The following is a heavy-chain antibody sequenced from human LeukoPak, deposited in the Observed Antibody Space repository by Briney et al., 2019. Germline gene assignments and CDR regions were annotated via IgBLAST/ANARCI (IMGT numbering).Heavy chain of an antibody. CDR3: ATPSGSYFRY. Sequence: PGGSLRLSCAASGFTFSSYAMHWVRQAPGKGLKWVAVISYDGSNKYYADSVKGRFTISRDNSKNTLYLQMNSLRAEDTAVYYCATPSGSYFRYWGQGTLVTVSS. V-gene: IGHV3-30*04. CDR1: GFTFSSYA. CDR2: ISYDGSNK. J-gene: IGHJ4*02. D-gene: IGHD1-26*01.